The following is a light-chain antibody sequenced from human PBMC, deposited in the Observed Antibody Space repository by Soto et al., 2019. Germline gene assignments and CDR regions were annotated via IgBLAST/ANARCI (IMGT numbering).Light chain of an antibody. CDR2: EGS. J-gene: IGLJ3*02. Sequence: QSALTQPASMSGSPGQSITISCTGSNSDVGSYNLVSWYQQYPGKAPKLMIYEGSKRPSGISNRFSASKSGDTASLTISGLQAEDEADYYCCSYASSGSWVFGGGTKVTVL. CDR3: CSYASSGSWV. CDR1: NSDVGSYNL. V-gene: IGLV2-23*01.